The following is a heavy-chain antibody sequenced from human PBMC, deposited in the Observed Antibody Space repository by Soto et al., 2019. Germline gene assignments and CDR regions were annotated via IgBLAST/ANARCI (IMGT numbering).Heavy chain of an antibody. CDR3: ARERRDYYDSSGYYTGGGGMDV. V-gene: IGHV4-59*01. D-gene: IGHD3-22*01. CDR2: IYYSGST. J-gene: IGHJ6*02. Sequence: SETLSLTCTVSGGSISSYYWSWIRQPPGKGLEWIGYIYYSGSTNYNPSLKSRVTISVDTSKNQFSLKLSSVTAADTAVYYCARERRDYYDSSGYYTGGGGMDVWGQGTTVTVSS. CDR1: GGSISSYY.